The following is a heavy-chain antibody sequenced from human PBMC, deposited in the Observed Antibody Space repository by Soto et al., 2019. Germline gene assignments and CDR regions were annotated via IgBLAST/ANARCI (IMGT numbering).Heavy chain of an antibody. CDR2: INHSGST. D-gene: IGHD6-19*01. V-gene: IGHV4-34*01. J-gene: IGHJ4*02. CDR3: ARGPLGLAVAGTDIDY. Sequence: SETLSLTCAVYGGSFSGYYWSWIRQPPGKGLEWIGEINHSGSTNYNPSLKSRVTISVDTSKNQFSLKLSSVTAADTAVYYCARGPLGLAVAGTDIDYWGQGTLVTVST. CDR1: GGSFSGYY.